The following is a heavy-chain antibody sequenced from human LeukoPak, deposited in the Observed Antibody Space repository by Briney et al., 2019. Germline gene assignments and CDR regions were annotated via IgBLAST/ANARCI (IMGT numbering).Heavy chain of an antibody. V-gene: IGHV3-11*04. CDR2: ISSSGSTI. Sequence: PGGSLRLSCAASGFTFSDYYMSWIRQAPGKGLEWVSYISSSGSTIYYADSVKGRFTISRDNAKNSLYLQMNSLRAEDTAVYYCARDRSLGYCSSTSCYEGPPSDYYYGMDVWGKGTTVTVSS. CDR1: GFTFSDYY. CDR3: ARDRSLGYCSSTSCYEGPPSDYYYGMDV. J-gene: IGHJ6*04. D-gene: IGHD2-2*01.